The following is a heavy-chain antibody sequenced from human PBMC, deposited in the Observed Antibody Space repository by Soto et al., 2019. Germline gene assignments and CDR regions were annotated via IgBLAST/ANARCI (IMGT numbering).Heavy chain of an antibody. Sequence: QVQLVESGGGVVHPGRSLRLSCVTSGFRFSSFNMDWLRQTPGKGLEWVAAISHDGSDISYRDSVKGRFTISRDKSKNTLYLQMDSLIPDDAGVYYCAKESLDYYDLGRFYVPAFDYWCQGTPVSVSS. D-gene: IGHD3-10*01. CDR2: ISHDGSDI. CDR3: AKESLDYYDLGRFYVPAFDY. V-gene: IGHV3-30*18. J-gene: IGHJ4*02. CDR1: GFRFSSFN.